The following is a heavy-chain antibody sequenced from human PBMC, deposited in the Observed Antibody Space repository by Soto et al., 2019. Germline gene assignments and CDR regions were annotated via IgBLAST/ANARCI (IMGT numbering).Heavy chain of an antibody. Sequence: EVQLLESGGGLVQPGGSLRLSCAASGFTFSSYAMRWVRQAPGKGLEWVSAISGSGGSTYYADSVKGRFTISRDKSKNTLYLQMNSLRAEDTAAYYWARRGSGSYYDYWGQGTLVTVSS. CDR2: ISGSGGST. D-gene: IGHD1-26*01. CDR3: ARRGSGSYYDY. V-gene: IGHV3-23*01. CDR1: GFTFSSYA. J-gene: IGHJ4*02.